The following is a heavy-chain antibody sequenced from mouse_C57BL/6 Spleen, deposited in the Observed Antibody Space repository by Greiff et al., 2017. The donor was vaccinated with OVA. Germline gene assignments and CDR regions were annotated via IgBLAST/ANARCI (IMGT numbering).Heavy chain of an antibody. Sequence: EVKVEESGPGLVKPSQSLSLTCSVTGYSIPSGYYWNWIRQFPGNKLEWMGYISYDGSNNYNPSLKNRISIHRDTSKNQFFLKLNSVTTEDTATYFCAIWLRHFDYWGQGTTLTVSS. CDR3: AIWLRHFDY. CDR2: ISYDGSN. D-gene: IGHD2-2*01. J-gene: IGHJ2*01. CDR1: GYSIPSGYY. V-gene: IGHV3-6*01.